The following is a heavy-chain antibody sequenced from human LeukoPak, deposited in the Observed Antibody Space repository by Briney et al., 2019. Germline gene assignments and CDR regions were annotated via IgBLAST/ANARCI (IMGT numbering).Heavy chain of an antibody. V-gene: IGHV3-30*18. D-gene: IGHD1-26*01. Sequence: GGSLRLSCAASGFTFNSYGMHWVRQAPGKGLEWVAVISYDGNDKFYRDSVKGRFTISRDNSKNTLYLQMNSLRAEDTAVYYCAKAGSIRFDYWGQGTLVTVSS. CDR1: GFTFNSYG. J-gene: IGHJ4*02. CDR3: AKAGSIRFDY. CDR2: ISYDGNDK.